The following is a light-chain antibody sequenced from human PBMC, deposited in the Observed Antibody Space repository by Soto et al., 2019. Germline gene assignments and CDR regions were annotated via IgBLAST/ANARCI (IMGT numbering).Light chain of an antibody. Sequence: QSALTQPASVSGSPGQSITISCTGTSGDVGAYNYVSWYQHHPGKAPKLMIYDVSNRPSGVSNRFSVSKSGNTASLTISGLQSEDEADYYCSSYTSSSTLVVFGGGTKLTVL. CDR1: SGDVGAYNY. CDR2: DVS. J-gene: IGLJ2*01. CDR3: SSYTSSSTLVV. V-gene: IGLV2-14*03.